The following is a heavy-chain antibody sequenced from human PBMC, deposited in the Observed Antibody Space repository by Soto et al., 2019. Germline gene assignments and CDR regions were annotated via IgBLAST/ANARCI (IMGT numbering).Heavy chain of an antibody. J-gene: IGHJ4*02. CDR2: ISGSGGNT. CDR1: GFSFDTYA. D-gene: IGHD5-12*01. CDR3: AKLGMTTINRDY. Sequence: EAQLLESGGGLVQPGGSLRLSCAASGFSFDTYAMSWVRQAPGKGLEWVSSISGSGGNTYYADSVKGRFTISRDNSNNILYLQMNSLRAEDTAIYYCAKLGMTTINRDYWGQGTQVTVSS. V-gene: IGHV3-23*01.